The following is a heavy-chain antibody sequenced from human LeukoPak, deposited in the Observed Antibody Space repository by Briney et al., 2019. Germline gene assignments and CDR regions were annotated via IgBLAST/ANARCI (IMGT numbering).Heavy chain of an antibody. D-gene: IGHD6-6*01. CDR2: IIPIFGTA. Sequence: GASVKVSCKASGGTFSSYAISWVRQAPGQGLEWMGGIIPIFGTANYAQKFQGRVTITTDESTSTAYMELSSLSSEDTAVYYCARVPAGYSSSSPYFDYWGQGTLVTVSS. J-gene: IGHJ4*02. V-gene: IGHV1-69*05. CDR1: GGTFSSYA. CDR3: ARVPAGYSSSSPYFDY.